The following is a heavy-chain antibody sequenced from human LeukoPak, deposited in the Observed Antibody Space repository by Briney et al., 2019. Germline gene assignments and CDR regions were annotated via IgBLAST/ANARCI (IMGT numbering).Heavy chain of an antibody. J-gene: IGHJ4*02. D-gene: IGHD1-26*01. Sequence: GAAMKISRAGSYNSITNDRSGWVRPIARERLGLGGIIHYSDSDTRYSPSFQGQVTISADKSISTAYLQWSSLKASDTAMYYCARRFWYSGSYPPNNYFDYWGQGTLVTVSS. CDR1: YNSITNDR. CDR2: IHYSDSDT. V-gene: IGHV5-51*01. CDR3: ARRFWYSGSYPPNNYFDY.